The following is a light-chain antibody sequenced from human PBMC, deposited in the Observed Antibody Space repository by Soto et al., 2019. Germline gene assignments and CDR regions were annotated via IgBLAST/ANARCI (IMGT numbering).Light chain of an antibody. CDR2: AAS. CDR1: QSISNY. J-gene: IGKJ4*01. CDR3: QHSYGTPLT. V-gene: IGKV1-39*01. Sequence: DMEMTQSPSSLSASVGDRVTITCRASQSISNYLNWYQHKPGKVPKLLIYAASSLQSGVPTRFSGSGSATDFTLTINRLQPEDFATYYCQHSYGTPLTFGGGTKIEIK.